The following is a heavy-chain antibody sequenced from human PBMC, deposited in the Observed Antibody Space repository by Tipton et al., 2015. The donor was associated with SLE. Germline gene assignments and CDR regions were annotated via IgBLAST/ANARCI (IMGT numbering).Heavy chain of an antibody. CDR1: GGSISSYY. CDR3: ARGSGSYYLGY. V-gene: IGHV4-59*01. Sequence: TLSLTCTVSGGSISSYYWSWIRQPPGKGLEWIGYIYYSGSTNYNPSLKSRVTISVDTSKNQFSLKLSSVTAADTAVYYRARGSGSYYLGYWGQGTLVTVSS. D-gene: IGHD1-26*01. J-gene: IGHJ4*02. CDR2: IYYSGST.